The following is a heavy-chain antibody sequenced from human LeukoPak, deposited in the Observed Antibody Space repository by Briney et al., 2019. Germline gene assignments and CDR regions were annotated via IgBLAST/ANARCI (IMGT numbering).Heavy chain of an antibody. Sequence: SVKLSCKASGFTFTSSAVQWVRQARGQRLEWIGWIVVGSGNTNYAQKFQERVTITRDMSTSTAYMELSSLRSEDTAVYYCAADYYGSGVISYWGQGTLVTVSS. D-gene: IGHD3-10*01. V-gene: IGHV1-58*01. CDR3: AADYYGSGVISY. CDR2: IVVGSGNT. CDR1: GFTFTSSA. J-gene: IGHJ4*02.